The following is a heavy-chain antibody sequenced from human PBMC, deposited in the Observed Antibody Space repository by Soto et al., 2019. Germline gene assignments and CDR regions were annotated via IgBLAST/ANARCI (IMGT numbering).Heavy chain of an antibody. CDR3: AKEISYYYDSSGYSNDAFDI. V-gene: IGHV3-23*01. CDR1: GLTFSSYP. J-gene: IGHJ3*02. Sequence: GGSLTLSCAASGLTFSSYPMPWVRQPPGKGLEWVSAISGSGGSTYYADSVKGRFTISRDNSKNTLYLQMNSLRAEDTAVYYCAKEISYYYDSSGYSNDAFDIWGQGTMVTVS. CDR2: ISGSGGST. D-gene: IGHD3-22*01.